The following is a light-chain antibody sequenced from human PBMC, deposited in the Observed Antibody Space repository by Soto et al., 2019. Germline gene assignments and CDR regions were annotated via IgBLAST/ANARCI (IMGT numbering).Light chain of an antibody. Sequence: QSVLTQPPSVSAAPGQKVTISCSGRSSNIGNNYVSWYQQLPGTAPKLLIYENNKRPSGIPDRFSGSKSGTSATLGITGLQTGDEADYYCGTWDSSLSALFGTGTKVTVL. CDR3: GTWDSSLSAL. V-gene: IGLV1-51*02. J-gene: IGLJ1*01. CDR1: SSNIGNNY. CDR2: ENN.